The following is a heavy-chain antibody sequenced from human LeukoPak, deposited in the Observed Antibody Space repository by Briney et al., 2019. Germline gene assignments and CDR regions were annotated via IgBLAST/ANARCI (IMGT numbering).Heavy chain of an antibody. Sequence: GGSLRLSCAASGFTVSSNYMSWVRQAPGKGPEWVSVIYSDGSTYYADSVKGRFTISRDTSKNTLYLQMNILRTEDTAVYYCARDLAAGGTYPHYWGQGTLVSVSS. CDR3: ARDLAAGGTYPHY. D-gene: IGHD6-13*01. J-gene: IGHJ4*02. CDR1: GFTVSSNY. V-gene: IGHV3-53*01. CDR2: IYSDGST.